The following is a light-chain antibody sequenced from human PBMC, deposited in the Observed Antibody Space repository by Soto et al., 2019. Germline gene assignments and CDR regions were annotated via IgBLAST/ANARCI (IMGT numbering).Light chain of an antibody. CDR1: SSDVGGYNY. CDR3: TSYTSSSTLEV. Sequence: QSALTQPASVSGSPGQSITISCTGTSSDVGGYNYVPWYQQHPGKAPKLMIYDVSYRPSGVSNRFSGSKSGNTASLTISGLQAEDEADYYCTSYTSSSTLEVFGGGTKLTVL. V-gene: IGLV2-14*01. CDR2: DVS. J-gene: IGLJ2*01.